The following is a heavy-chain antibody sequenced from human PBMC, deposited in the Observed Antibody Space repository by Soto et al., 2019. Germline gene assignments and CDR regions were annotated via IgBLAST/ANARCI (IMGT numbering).Heavy chain of an antibody. D-gene: IGHD6-19*01. V-gene: IGHV3-30-3*01. J-gene: IGHJ4*02. Sequence: QVHLVESGGGVVQPGRSLRLSCAASGFAFSSFSMHWVRQAPGKGLEWVEVISYDDGSNKNYADSVKGRFTISRDNSKNTLYLQMNSLRGEDTAVYYCARTTAVAGTPEFDYWGQGTLVTVSS. CDR1: GFAFSSFS. CDR2: ISYDDGSNK. CDR3: ARTTAVAGTPEFDY.